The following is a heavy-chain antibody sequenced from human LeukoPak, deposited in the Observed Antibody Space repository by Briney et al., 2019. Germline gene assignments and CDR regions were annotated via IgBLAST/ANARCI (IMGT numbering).Heavy chain of an antibody. Sequence: GGSLRLSCAASGFTFSSYEMNWVRQAPGKGLEWVSYISSSGSTIYYADSVKVRLTISRDNAKNSLYLQMNRLRAEDTAVYYCARDQGYYYYMDVWGKGTTVTISS. V-gene: IGHV3-48*03. CDR2: ISSSGSTI. CDR1: GFTFSSYE. J-gene: IGHJ6*03. CDR3: ARDQGYYYYMDV.